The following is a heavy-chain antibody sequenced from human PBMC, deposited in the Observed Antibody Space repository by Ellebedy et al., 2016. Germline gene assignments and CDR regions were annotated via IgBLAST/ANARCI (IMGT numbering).Heavy chain of an antibody. J-gene: IGHJ4*02. CDR2: ISYDGSNK. CDR3: ARVHLEGATDY. V-gene: IGHV3-30*03. CDR1: GFTFSSYG. D-gene: IGHD1-26*01. Sequence: GGSLRLSCAASGFTFSSYGMHWVRQAPGKGLEWVAVISYDGSNKYYADSVKGRFTISRDNSKNTLYLQMNSLRAEDTAVYYCARVHLEGATDYWGQGTLVTVSS.